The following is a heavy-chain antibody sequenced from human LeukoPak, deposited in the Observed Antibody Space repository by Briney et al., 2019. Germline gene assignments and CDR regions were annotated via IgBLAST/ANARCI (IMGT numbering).Heavy chain of an antibody. Sequence: GGSLRLSCAASGFTFSSYDMHWVRQATGKGLEWVSAIGTAGDTYYPGSVKGRFTISRENAKNSLYLQMNSLRAGDTAVYYCARSPGVLDAFDIWGQGTMVTVSS. CDR3: ARSPGVLDAFDI. CDR1: GFTFSSYD. J-gene: IGHJ3*02. V-gene: IGHV3-13*01. CDR2: IGTAGDT.